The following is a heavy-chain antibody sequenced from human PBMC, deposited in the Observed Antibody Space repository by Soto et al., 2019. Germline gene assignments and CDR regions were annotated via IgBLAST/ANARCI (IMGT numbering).Heavy chain of an antibody. CDR3: ASGGVAGAGTYYNDF. J-gene: IGHJ4*02. Sequence: EVQLVESGGGLVQPGGSLRLSCAASGFTFNTYWMHWVRQAPGKGLVWVSRINNDASSTSYAESVKGRLTVSRDNAKNTLYLHLYNLRAEDTAVYYCASGGVAGAGTYYNDFWGRGTLVTVSS. CDR1: GFTFNTYW. CDR2: INNDASST. D-gene: IGHD3-10*01. V-gene: IGHV3-74*01.